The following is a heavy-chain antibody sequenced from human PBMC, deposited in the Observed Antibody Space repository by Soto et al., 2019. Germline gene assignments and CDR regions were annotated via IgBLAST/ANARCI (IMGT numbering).Heavy chain of an antibody. D-gene: IGHD3-10*01. CDR2: IRSKANSYAT. J-gene: IGHJ6*02. V-gene: IGHV3-73*01. Sequence: GGSLRLSCAASGFPFSGSAMHWVRQASGKGLEWVGRIRSKANSYATAYAASVNGRCTISRDDSKNTAYLQMNSLKTEDTAVYYCTRLPNVGPMAPYYYYGMDVWGQGTTVTVSS. CDR3: TRLPNVGPMAPYYYYGMDV. CDR1: GFPFSGSA.